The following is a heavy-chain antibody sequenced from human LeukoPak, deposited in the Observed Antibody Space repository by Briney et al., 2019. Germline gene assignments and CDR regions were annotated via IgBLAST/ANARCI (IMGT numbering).Heavy chain of an antibody. D-gene: IGHD6-19*01. CDR2: ISSSSSYI. CDR3: ARDSLRGYSSGWFPYYYYYYMDV. CDR1: GFTFSNYN. Sequence: GGSLRLSCAASGFTFSNYNMNWVRQAPGKGLEWVSSISSSSSYIYYADSVKGRFTISRDNAKNSLYLQMNSLRAEDTAVYYCARDSLRGYSSGWFPYYYYYYMDVWGKGTTVTVSS. J-gene: IGHJ6*03. V-gene: IGHV3-21*01.